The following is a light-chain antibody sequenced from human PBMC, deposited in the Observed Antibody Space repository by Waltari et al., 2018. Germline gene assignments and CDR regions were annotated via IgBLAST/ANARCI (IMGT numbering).Light chain of an antibody. CDR1: ESVFNY. J-gene: IGKJ4*01. CDR2: DTS. CDR3: QQGSILPLT. V-gene: IGKV3-11*01. Sequence: EIVLTPSPVTLSLSAGERATLSCRASESVFNYLAWYQQKPGQSPRLLIYDTSTRATGIPARFSGSGSGTDFTLTISNLEAEDFALYYCQQGSILPLTFGGGTKVEIK.